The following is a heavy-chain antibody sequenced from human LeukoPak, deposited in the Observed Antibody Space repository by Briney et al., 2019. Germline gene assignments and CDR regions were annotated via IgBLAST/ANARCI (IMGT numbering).Heavy chain of an antibody. CDR2: ISGSGGST. Sequence: QPGGSLRLSCAASGFTFSSYAMSWVRQAPGKGLEWVSAISGSGGSTYYADSVKGRFTISRDNSKNTLYLQMNSLRAEDTAVYYCARGSFSSTGFIAAAGSGPAHYWGQGTLVTVSS. CDR1: GFTFSSYA. D-gene: IGHD6-13*01. CDR3: ARGSFSSTGFIAAAGSGPAHY. J-gene: IGHJ4*02. V-gene: IGHV3-23*01.